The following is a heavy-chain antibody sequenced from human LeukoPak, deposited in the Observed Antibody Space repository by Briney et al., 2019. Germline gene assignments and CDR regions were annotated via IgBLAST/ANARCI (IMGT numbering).Heavy chain of an antibody. Sequence: GGSLRLSCAASGFTFSSYSMIWVRQAPGKGLEWVSYISSSSSTIYYADSVKGRFTISRDNAKNSLYLQMNSLRAEDTAVYYCARGQKKRITMVRGAPGVDYWGQGTLVTVSS. CDR2: ISSSSSTI. CDR1: GFTFSSYS. J-gene: IGHJ4*02. V-gene: IGHV3-48*04. D-gene: IGHD3-10*01. CDR3: ARGQKKRITMVRGAPGVDY.